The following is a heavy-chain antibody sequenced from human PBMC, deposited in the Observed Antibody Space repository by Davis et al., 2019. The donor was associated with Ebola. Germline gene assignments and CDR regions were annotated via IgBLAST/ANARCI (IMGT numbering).Heavy chain of an antibody. J-gene: IGHJ4*02. CDR2: ISGSGSTI. CDR3: ARGIYYSVQSGFDY. D-gene: IGHD4-11*01. V-gene: IGHV3-48*04. Sequence: GESLKISCAASGLSFSNYWMTWVRLAPGKGLEWVSYISGSGSTIFYADSVKGRFTISRDNAKNSLYLQMNSLRAEDTAVYYCARGIYYSVQSGFDYWGPGTLVTVSS. CDR1: GLSFSNYW.